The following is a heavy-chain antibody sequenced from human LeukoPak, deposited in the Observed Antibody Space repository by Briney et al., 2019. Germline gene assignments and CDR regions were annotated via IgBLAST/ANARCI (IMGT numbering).Heavy chain of an antibody. D-gene: IGHD1-26*01. CDR3: ARPLLGSARQVGATKGDAFDT. V-gene: IGHV4-34*01. J-gene: IGHJ3*02. CDR2: INHSGST. CDR1: GGSFSGYY. Sequence: SETLSLTCAVYGGSFSGYYWSWIRQPPGKGLEWIGEINHSGSTNYNPSLKSRVTISVDTSKNQFSLKLSSVTAADTAVYYCARPLLGSARQVGATKGDAFDTWGQGTMVTVSS.